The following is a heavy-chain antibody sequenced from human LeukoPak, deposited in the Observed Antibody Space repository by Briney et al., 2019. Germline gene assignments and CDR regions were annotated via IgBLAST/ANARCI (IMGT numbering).Heavy chain of an antibody. CDR2: IYYSGST. J-gene: IGHJ1*01. CDR1: GGSISSSSYY. Sequence: NPSETLSLTCTVSGGSISSSSYYWGWIRQPPGKGLEWIGSIYYSGSTYYNPSLKSRVTISVDTSKNQFSLKLSSVTAADTAVYYCARAEVVGAHLRSGYFQHWGQGTLVIVSS. CDR3: ARAEVVGAHLRSGYFQH. D-gene: IGHD1-26*01. V-gene: IGHV4-39*07.